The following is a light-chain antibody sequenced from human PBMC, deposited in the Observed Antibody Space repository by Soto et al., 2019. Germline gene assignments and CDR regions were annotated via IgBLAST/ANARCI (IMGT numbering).Light chain of an antibody. J-gene: IGKJ3*01. CDR1: QSVNSN. CDR3: QQRSNWPPLFT. Sequence: EVVMTQSPDTLSVSPGERATLSCRASQSVNSNLAWYQQRLGQAPRLLIFGASTRATDIPPRFSGSGSGTDFTLTISSLEPEDFAVYYCQQRSNWPPLFTFGPGTKVDIK. V-gene: IGKV3-15*01. CDR2: GAS.